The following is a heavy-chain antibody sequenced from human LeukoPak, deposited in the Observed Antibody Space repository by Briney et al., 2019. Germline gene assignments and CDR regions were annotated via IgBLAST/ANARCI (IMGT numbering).Heavy chain of an antibody. CDR1: GFTFSSYA. CDR3: AKKSGYSYGSTPYYYGMDV. V-gene: IGHV3-30-3*02. CDR2: ISYDGSNK. D-gene: IGHD5-18*01. Sequence: PGGSLRLSCAASGFTFSSYAMHWVRQAPGKGLEWVAVISYDGSNKYYADSVKGRFTISRDNSKNTLNLQMNSLRAEDTAVYYCAKKSGYSYGSTPYYYGMDVWGQGTTVTVSS. J-gene: IGHJ6*02.